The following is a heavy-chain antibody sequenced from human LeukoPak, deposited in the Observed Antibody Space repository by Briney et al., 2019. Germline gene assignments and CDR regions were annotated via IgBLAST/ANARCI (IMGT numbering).Heavy chain of an antibody. CDR1: GYTFTSYG. J-gene: IGHJ4*02. V-gene: IGHV1-18*01. D-gene: IGHD3-22*01. CDR3: ARDQFYYYGSSGSGYYFDY. Sequence: ASVKVSCKASGYTFTSYGISWVRQAPGQGLEWMGWISAYNGNTNYAQKLQGRVTMTTDTSTRTAYMELRSLRSDDTAVYYCARDQFYYYGSSGSGYYFDYWGQGTLVTVSS. CDR2: ISAYNGNT.